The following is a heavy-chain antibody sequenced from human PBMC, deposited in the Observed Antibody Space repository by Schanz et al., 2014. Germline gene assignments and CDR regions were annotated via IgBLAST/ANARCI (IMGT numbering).Heavy chain of an antibody. CDR3: ARDWGQGYFGSPGH. CDR2: INPNSGAT. CDR1: GYTFAVYY. Sequence: QVQLVQSGAEVRKPGASVRVSCKASGYTFAVYYIHWVRQAPGQGLEWLGWINPNSGATSSAQKFQGRVALTSDRSIESFAMELTRLTSDDTAVYYCARDWGQGYFGSPGHWGQGTLVTVSS. J-gene: IGHJ4*02. V-gene: IGHV1-2*02. D-gene: IGHD3-10*01.